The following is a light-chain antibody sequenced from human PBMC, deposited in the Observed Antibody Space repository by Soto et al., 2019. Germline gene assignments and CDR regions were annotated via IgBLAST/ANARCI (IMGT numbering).Light chain of an antibody. CDR3: QQWIGWRGVS. J-gene: IGKJ3*01. CDR1: QTVSSY. Sequence: EIVLTQSPATVSLSPGDRATLSCRASQTVSSYLAWYQQKPGQAPRLIIYDANNRATGIPTRFSGSGAETDFTLTIRSLEPEDFAVYYCQQWIGWRGVSFRPGTRLDIK. V-gene: IGKV3-11*01. CDR2: DAN.